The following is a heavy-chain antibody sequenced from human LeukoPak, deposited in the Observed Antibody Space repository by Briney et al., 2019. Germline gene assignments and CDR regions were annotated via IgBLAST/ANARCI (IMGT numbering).Heavy chain of an antibody. Sequence: GGSLRLSCAASGFPFSTNDMSWVRQAPGKGLEWVSAISGSASGGTTYEDSVKGRFTISRDNPKGTLYLQMNSLRAEDTAVYYCAKVKTHWYFDNWGRGTVVTVSS. J-gene: IGHJ4*02. D-gene: IGHD1-1*01. CDR1: GFPFSTND. CDR2: ISGSASGGT. V-gene: IGHV3-23*01. CDR3: AKVKTHWYFDN.